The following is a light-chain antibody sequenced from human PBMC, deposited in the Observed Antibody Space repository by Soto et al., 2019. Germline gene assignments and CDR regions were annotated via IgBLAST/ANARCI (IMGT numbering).Light chain of an antibody. CDR3: QQFDTYPRT. V-gene: IGKV1-9*01. CDR1: QGISSY. Sequence: IQLTQSPSSLSASAGDRVTITCRASQGISSYLAWYQQKPGKAPKLLIHAASTLQSGVPSRFSGTGSGTDFTLTISSPQPEDFATYYCQQFDTYPRTFGPGTKVDIK. J-gene: IGKJ3*01. CDR2: AAS.